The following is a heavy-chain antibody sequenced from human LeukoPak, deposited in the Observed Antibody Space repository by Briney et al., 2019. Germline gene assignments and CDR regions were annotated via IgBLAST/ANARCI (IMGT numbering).Heavy chain of an antibody. D-gene: IGHD1-26*01. J-gene: IGHJ4*02. V-gene: IGHV3-30-3*01. CDR3: ARDLHSGNSELDS. CDR1: GFTFSTSA. CDR2: ISYDGGNI. Sequence: GGSLRLSCAASGFTFSTSAFHWVRQAPGKGLEWVAMISYDGGNINYADSVKGRFTISRDNSKNTLYLQVNSLRGEDTAMYYCARDLHSGNSELDSWGQGTLVIVSS.